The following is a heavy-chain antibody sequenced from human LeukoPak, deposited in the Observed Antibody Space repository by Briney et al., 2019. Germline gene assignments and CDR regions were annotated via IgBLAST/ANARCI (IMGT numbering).Heavy chain of an antibody. V-gene: IGHV4-38-2*02. CDR1: GYSISSGYY. J-gene: IGHJ4*02. D-gene: IGHD5-12*01. Sequence: PSETLSLTCTVSGYSISSGYYWGWIRQPPGKGLEWIGSIYHSGSTYYNPSLKSRVTISVDTSKNQFSLKLSSVTAADTAVYYCARDGDSGYDLVFDYWGQGTLVTVSS. CDR2: IYHSGST. CDR3: ARDGDSGYDLVFDY.